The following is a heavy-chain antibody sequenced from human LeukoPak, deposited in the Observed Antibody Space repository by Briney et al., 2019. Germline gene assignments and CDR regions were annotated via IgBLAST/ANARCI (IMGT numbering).Heavy chain of an antibody. V-gene: IGHV3-33*01. D-gene: IGHD5-24*01. CDR2: IWYDASDR. J-gene: IGHJ5*02. CDR1: GFTFSSLG. Sequence: PGGSLRLSCAASGFTFSSLGMHWVRQAPGKGLEWVAVIWYDASDRYYADSVKGRFTISRDNSKNTLFLQMNSLRDDDTAVYYCVRGVGVSRFNYFDPWGQGTLVVVSS. CDR3: VRGVGVSRFNYFDP.